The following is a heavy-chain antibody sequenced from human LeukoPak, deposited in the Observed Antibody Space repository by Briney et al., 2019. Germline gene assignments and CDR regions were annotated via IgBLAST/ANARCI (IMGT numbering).Heavy chain of an antibody. CDR2: IYYSGST. V-gene: IGHV4-59*01. Sequence: LETLSLTCTVSGGSISSYYWSWIRQPPGKGLEWIGYIYYSGSTNYNPSLKSRVTISVDTSKNQFSLKLSSVTAADTAVYYCALSTGISGFYGMDVWGKGTTVTVSS. CDR3: ALSTGISGFYGMDV. J-gene: IGHJ6*04. D-gene: IGHD6-13*01. CDR1: GGSISSYY.